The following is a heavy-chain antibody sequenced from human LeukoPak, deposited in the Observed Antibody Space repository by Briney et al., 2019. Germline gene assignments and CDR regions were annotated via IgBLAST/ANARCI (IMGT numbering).Heavy chain of an antibody. CDR1: GYTFTSYG. J-gene: IGHJ4*02. CDR2: ISAYNGNT. CDR3: ARDVAVYSSGRGSGGY. Sequence: VASVKVSCKASGYTFTSYGISWVRQAPGQGLEWMGWISAYNGNTNYAQKLQGRVTMTTDTSTSTAYMELRSLRSDDTAVYYCARDVAVYSSGRGSGGYWGQGTLVIVSS. V-gene: IGHV1-18*01. D-gene: IGHD6-19*01.